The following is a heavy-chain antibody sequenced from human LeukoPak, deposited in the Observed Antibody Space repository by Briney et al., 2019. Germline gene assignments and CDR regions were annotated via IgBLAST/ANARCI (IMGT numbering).Heavy chain of an antibody. CDR1: GFTFSSYS. J-gene: IGHJ6*02. CDR3: ARGPGSMDV. Sequence: GSLSLSCAASGFTFSSYSMNWVRQAPGKGLEWVSYIITSSSTIYYADSVKGRFTISRDNAKDSLYLQMNSLRAEDTAVYYCARGPGSMDVWGQGTTVTVSS. CDR2: IITSSSTI. V-gene: IGHV3-48*01.